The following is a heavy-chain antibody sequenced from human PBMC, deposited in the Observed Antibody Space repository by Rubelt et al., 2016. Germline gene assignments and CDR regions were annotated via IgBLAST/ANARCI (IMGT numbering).Heavy chain of an antibody. CDR2: VYYSGDT. D-gene: IGHD1-1*01. J-gene: IGHJ6*02. V-gene: IGHV4-39*01. CDR1: GGSISSSNY. CDR3: AKGIVGTTRSSYYGMDV. Sequence: QLQLQESGPGLVKPSENLSLACTVSGGSISSSNYWGWVRQSPGKGLEWTATVYYSGDTYFKSSLKSRVSLTLATSKNQFSLKLSSVTAADTAVYYCAKGIVGTTRSSYYGMDVWGQGTTVTVSS.